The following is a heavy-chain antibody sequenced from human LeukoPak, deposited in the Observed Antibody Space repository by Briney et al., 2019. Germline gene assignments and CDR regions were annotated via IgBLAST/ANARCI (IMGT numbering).Heavy chain of an antibody. V-gene: IGHV1-8*01. Sequence: ASGKVSCKASGYTFTSYDINLVRQATGQGLEWMGLINLNSGNTGYAQKFQGRVSMTRNSSISTAYMELRSLRSEDTAVYYGARGQLSSYWPDAFDIWGQGTMVTVSS. CDR3: ARGQLSSYWPDAFDI. CDR1: GYTFTSYD. D-gene: IGHD2-8*02. CDR2: INLNSGNT. J-gene: IGHJ3*02.